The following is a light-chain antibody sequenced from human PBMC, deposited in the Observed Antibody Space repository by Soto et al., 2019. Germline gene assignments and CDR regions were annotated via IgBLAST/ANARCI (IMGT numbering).Light chain of an antibody. V-gene: IGLV2-14*01. Sequence: QSALTQPASVSGSPGQSITISCTGTSSDVGAYNYVSWYQQHPGKAPKLMIYEVSNRPSGLSNRFSGSKSGNTASLIISGLQPEDEAEYYCLLYYGGAYVFGTGTKVTVL. CDR1: SSDVGAYNY. CDR2: EVS. CDR3: LLYYGGAYV. J-gene: IGLJ1*01.